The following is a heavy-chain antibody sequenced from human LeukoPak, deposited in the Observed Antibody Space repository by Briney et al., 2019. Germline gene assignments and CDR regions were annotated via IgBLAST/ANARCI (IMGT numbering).Heavy chain of an antibody. Sequence: GGPLRLSCAASGFSFSSYTMNWVRQAPGKGLEWVSSISGSSYYIYYADSVKGRFTISRDNAKNSLYLQMNSLRAEDTAVYYCASGGSLAAAGTRNTPHFDYWGQGTLVTVSS. CDR3: ASGGSLAAAGTRNTPHFDY. V-gene: IGHV3-21*01. D-gene: IGHD6-13*01. CDR2: ISGSSYYI. J-gene: IGHJ4*02. CDR1: GFSFSSYT.